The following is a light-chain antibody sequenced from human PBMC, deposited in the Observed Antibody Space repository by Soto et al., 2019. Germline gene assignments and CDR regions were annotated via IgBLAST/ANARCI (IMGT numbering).Light chain of an antibody. J-gene: IGLJ1*01. CDR1: SSNIGAHYG. Sequence: QLVLTQPPSVSGAPGQRVTISCTGSSSNIGAHYGVHWYQQLPGTAPKLLVYGNNNRPSGVPERFSGSKSGTSASLAITGLQAEDEADYYCQSYDLSLSGSVFGTGTKLTVL. CDR2: GNN. CDR3: QSYDLSLSGSV. V-gene: IGLV1-40*01.